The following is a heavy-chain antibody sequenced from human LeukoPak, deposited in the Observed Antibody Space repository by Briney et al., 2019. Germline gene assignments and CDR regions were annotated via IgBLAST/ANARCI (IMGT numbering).Heavy chain of an antibody. CDR2: ISDIGSTQ. V-gene: IGHV3-48*03. D-gene: IGHD2-21*02. J-gene: IGHJ3*02. CDR1: GFTFSSYE. CDR3: ARDRSKVTAYDDALDI. Sequence: VGSLRLSCSPSGFTFSSYELNWVRQAPGKGLEWISYISDIGSTQHYADSVKGRFTISRDNAKNSLYLQMNSLTVDDTAVYYCARDRSKVTAYDDALDIWGQGTMVMVSS.